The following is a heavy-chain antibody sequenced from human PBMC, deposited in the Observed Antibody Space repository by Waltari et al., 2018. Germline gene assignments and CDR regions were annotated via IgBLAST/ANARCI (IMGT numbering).Heavy chain of an antibody. V-gene: IGHV3-9*01. Sequence: EVQLVESGGGLVQPGRSLRLSCAASGFDFYDYAMHWVRQVPGKGLVWVSCVSWSGATVGYADSVNGRFAISRDNAKNSLYLQMNSLRVEDTAFYYCAASRGVYWYFDFWGRGTLVSVSS. CDR2: VSWSGATV. D-gene: IGHD3-16*01. J-gene: IGHJ2*01. CDR3: AASRGVYWYFDF. CDR1: GFDFYDYA.